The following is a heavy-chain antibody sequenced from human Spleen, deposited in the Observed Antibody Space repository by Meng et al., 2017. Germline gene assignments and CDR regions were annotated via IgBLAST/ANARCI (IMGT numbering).Heavy chain of an antibody. D-gene: IGHD4-17*01. V-gene: IGHV3-53*01. CDR2: IYKSGHT. Sequence: GESLTLSCAASGFTVSSNYMSWVRQAPGKGLECVSVIYKSGHTYYADSVKGRFTISRDSSKNTLYLQMNSLRAEDTAVYYCARDHTVTFSHVSGYPGAPDYWGQGTLVTVSS. CDR3: ARDHTVTFSHVSGYPGAPDY. J-gene: IGHJ4*02. CDR1: GFTVSSNY.